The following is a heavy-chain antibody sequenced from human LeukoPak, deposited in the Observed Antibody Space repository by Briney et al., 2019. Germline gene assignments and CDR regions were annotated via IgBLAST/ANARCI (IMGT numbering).Heavy chain of an antibody. CDR2: IYYSGST. CDR1: GGSVSSGSYY. V-gene: IGHV4-61*01. CDR3: AREGGGSIFDY. D-gene: IGHD3-10*01. Sequence: PSETLSLTCTVSGGSVSSGSYYWSWTRQPPGKGLEWIGYIYYSGSTNYNPSLKSRVTMSVDTSKNQFSLTLNSVTAADTAVYYCAREGGGSIFDYWGQGTLVTVSS. J-gene: IGHJ4*02.